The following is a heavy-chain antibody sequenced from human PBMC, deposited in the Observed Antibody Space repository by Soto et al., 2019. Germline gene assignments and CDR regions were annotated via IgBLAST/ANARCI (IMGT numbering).Heavy chain of an antibody. CDR2: ISYDGSNK. CDR3: ARVVAYYFDY. D-gene: IGHD2-15*01. CDR1: GFTFSSYA. Sequence: QVQLVESGGGVVQPGRSLRLSCAASGFTFSSYAMHWLRQAPGKGLEWVAVISYDGSNKYYADSVKGRFTISRDNSKNTLYLQMNSLRAEDTAVYYCARVVAYYFDYWGQGTLVTVSS. V-gene: IGHV3-30-3*01. J-gene: IGHJ4*02.